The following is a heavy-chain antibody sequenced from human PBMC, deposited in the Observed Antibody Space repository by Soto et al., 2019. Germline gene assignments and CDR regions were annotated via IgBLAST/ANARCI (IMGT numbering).Heavy chain of an antibody. CDR2: ISAYNGNT. CDR3: ARDHRPTELRYYYDSSGSSSPY. V-gene: IGHV1-18*01. D-gene: IGHD3-22*01. J-gene: IGHJ4*02. CDR1: GYTFTXYG. Sequence: QVQLVQSGAEVKKXXASVXXXXXAXGYTFTXYGISWVRQAPGQGLEWMGWISAYNGNTNYAQKLQGRVTMTTDTSTSTAYMELRSLRSDDTAVYYCARDHRPTELRYYYDSSGSSSPYWGQGTLVTVSS.